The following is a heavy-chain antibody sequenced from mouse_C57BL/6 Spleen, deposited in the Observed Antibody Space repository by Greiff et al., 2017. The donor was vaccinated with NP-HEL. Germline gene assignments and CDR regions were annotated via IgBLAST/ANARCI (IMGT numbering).Heavy chain of an antibody. D-gene: IGHD1-1*01. J-gene: IGHJ4*01. V-gene: IGHV1-50*01. CDR3: APTKLSHYYAMDY. CDR2: IDPSDSYT. CDR1: GYTFTSYW. Sequence: QVQLQQPGAELVKPGASVKLSCKASGYTFTSYWMQWVKQRPGQGLEWIGEIDPSDSYTNYNQKFKGKATLTVDTSSSTAYMQLSSLTSEDSAVYYCAPTKLSHYYAMDYWGQGTSVTVSS.